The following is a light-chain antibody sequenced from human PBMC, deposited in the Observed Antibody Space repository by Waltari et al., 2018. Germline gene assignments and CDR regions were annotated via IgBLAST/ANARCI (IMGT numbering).Light chain of an antibody. V-gene: IGKV1-9*01. CDR3: QQLKSYPIT. CDR2: AAS. Sequence: LTQSPSSLAASVGDRVTISCRTSQVILGYLSWYQQKPGKAPKLLIYAASTLQSGVPSRFSGSGSGMDFNITISNLQPEDFATYYCQQLKSYPITFGGGTKVEIK. CDR1: QVILGY. J-gene: IGKJ4*01.